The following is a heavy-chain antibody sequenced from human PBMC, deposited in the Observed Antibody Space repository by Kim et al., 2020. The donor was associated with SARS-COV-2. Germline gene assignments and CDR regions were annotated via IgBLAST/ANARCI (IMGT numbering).Heavy chain of an antibody. V-gene: IGHV3-30*02. CDR2: DGSKK. Sequence: DGSKKYYADSGKGRFTIPGDNSKNTLYLQMNSLRAEDTAVYYCAKAEAYDYWGQGTLVTVSS. CDR3: AKAEAYDY. J-gene: IGHJ4*02.